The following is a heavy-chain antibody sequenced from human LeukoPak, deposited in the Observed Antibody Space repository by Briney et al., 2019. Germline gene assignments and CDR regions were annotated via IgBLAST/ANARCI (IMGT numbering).Heavy chain of an antibody. CDR1: GFTFSNAW. V-gene: IGHV3-15*01. CDR2: IKSKTDGGTT. D-gene: IGHD1-14*01. Sequence: GGSLRLSCAASGFTFSNAWMSWVRQAPGKGLEWVGRIKSKTDGGTTDYAAPVKGRFTISRDDSKNTLYLQMNSLKTEDTAVYYCTTPRYNWNHDYWFDPWGQGTLVTVSS. CDR3: TTPRYNWNHDYWFDP. J-gene: IGHJ5*02.